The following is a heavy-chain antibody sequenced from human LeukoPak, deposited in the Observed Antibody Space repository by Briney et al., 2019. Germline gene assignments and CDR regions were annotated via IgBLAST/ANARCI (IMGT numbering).Heavy chain of an antibody. CDR2: ISSSGSTI. Sequence: GGSLRLSCAASGFTFSDHYMSWIRQAPGKGLEWVSYISSSGSTIYYADSVKGRFTISRDNAKNSLYLQMNSLRAEDTAVYYCARGVPYYYDSSGYPDYWGQGTLVTVSS. D-gene: IGHD3-22*01. V-gene: IGHV3-11*01. CDR1: GFTFSDHY. J-gene: IGHJ4*02. CDR3: ARGVPYYYDSSGYPDY.